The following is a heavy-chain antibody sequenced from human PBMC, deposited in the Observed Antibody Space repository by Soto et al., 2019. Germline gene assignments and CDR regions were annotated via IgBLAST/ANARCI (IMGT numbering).Heavy chain of an antibody. D-gene: IGHD6-19*01. Sequence: GASVKVSCNASGYTFTGYYMHWVRQAPGQGLEWMGWINPNSGGTNYAQKFQGRVTMTRDTSISTADMELSRLRSDDTAVYYCARVVHSSGWGYWGQGTLVTVSS. J-gene: IGHJ4*02. CDR2: INPNSGGT. V-gene: IGHV1-2*02. CDR1: GYTFTGYY. CDR3: ARVVHSSGWGY.